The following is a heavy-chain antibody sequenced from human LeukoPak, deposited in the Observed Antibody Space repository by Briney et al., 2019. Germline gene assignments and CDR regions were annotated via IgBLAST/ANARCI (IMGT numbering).Heavy chain of an antibody. V-gene: IGHV3-53*01. CDR2: IYSGGST. CDR1: GFTVSSNY. J-gene: IGHJ4*02. CDR3: VREDTPATANY. Sequence: QTGGSLRLSCAASGFTVSSNYMSWVRQAPGKGLEWVSVIYSGGSTYYADSVKGRFTISRDNSKNTLFLQMHSLRPGDTAVYYCVREDTPATANYWGQGTLVTISS. D-gene: IGHD2-21*02.